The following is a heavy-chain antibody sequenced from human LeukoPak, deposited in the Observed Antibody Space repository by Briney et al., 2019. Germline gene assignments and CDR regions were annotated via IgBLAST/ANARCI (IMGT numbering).Heavy chain of an antibody. CDR2: ITPEGSSQ. D-gene: IGHD3-3*02. J-gene: IGHJ4*02. Sequence: GGSLRLSCAASGFTFNIYGIHWVRQAPGKGLEWLAYITPEGSSQYYADSVKGRFTFSRDNSKNILYLQMHSLRAEDTAVYYCARDISSWRIEGWGQGTLATVAS. CDR3: ARDISSWRIEG. CDR1: GFTFNIYG. V-gene: IGHV3-30*19.